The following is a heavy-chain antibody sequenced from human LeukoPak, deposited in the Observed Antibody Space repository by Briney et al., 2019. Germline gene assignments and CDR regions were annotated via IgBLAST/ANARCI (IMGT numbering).Heavy chain of an antibody. CDR2: ISAYNGNT. D-gene: IGHD3-22*01. J-gene: IGHJ4*02. CDR3: ARVYYYDSSGYYTYYFDY. Sequence: ASVKVSCKASGYTFTSYGISWVRQAPGPGLEWMGWISAYNGNTNYAQKLQGRVTMTTDTSTSTGYMELRSLRSDDTAVYYCARVYYYDSSGYYTYYFDYWGQGTLVTVSS. CDR1: GYTFTSYG. V-gene: IGHV1-18*01.